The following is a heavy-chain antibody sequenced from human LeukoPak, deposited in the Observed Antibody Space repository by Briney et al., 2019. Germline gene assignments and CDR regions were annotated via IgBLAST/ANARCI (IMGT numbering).Heavy chain of an antibody. D-gene: IGHD7-27*01. CDR2: IRFNGN. J-gene: IGHJ4*02. Sequence: GGSLRLSCAASGFTFSNYAIHWVRQAPGKGLEWVASIRFNGNFYADYVKGRFTISRDNPKSTVPLQMDTLRTENTALYYCARENWDFDFWGQGTLVTVSS. CDR3: ARENWDFDF. CDR1: GFTFSNYA. V-gene: IGHV3-30*02.